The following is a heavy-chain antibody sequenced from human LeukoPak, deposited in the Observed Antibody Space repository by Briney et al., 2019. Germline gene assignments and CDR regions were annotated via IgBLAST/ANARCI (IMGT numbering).Heavy chain of an antibody. CDR1: GLTFSRYW. CDR2: KKQDGSEK. CDR3: ARDYSDYDLGYYYYMDV. V-gene: IGHV3-7*01. Sequence: GGSLRLSCAASGLTFSRYWMSWVRQAPGKGLGWLPNKKQDGSEKYYVDSVKGRFTISRDNAKNSLYLQMNSLRAEDTAVYYCARDYSDYDLGYYYYMDVWGKGTTVTVSS. D-gene: IGHD5-12*01. J-gene: IGHJ6*03.